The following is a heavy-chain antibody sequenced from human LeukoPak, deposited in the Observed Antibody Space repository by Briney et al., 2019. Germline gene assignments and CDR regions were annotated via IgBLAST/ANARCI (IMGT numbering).Heavy chain of an antibody. J-gene: IGHJ6*03. CDR2: ISYDGNDK. CDR1: GFTFSSYA. CDR3: ARSSISPHYYFYYMDV. V-gene: IGHV3-30*01. Sequence: GGSLRLSCAASGFTFSSYAMHWVRQAPGKGLEWVAFISYDGNDKYFADSVKGRFTISRDISKNTLYLQMNSLRAGDTAVYYCARSSISPHYYFYYMDVWGKGTTVTVSS. D-gene: IGHD2-2*01.